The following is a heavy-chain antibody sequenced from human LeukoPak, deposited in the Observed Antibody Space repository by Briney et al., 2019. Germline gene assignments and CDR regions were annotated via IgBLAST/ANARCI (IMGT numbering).Heavy chain of an antibody. CDR2: INEDGGEK. D-gene: IGHD1-1*01. J-gene: IGHJ4*02. CDR1: GFTFSNYW. V-gene: IGHV3-7*01. CDR3: ARRRGLEY. Sequence: GGSLRLSSAASGFTFSNYWMTWVRQAPGKGLEWVANINEDGGEKYYVDSVEGRFTISRDNAKNSLFLEMNTLRAEDTAVYYCARRRGLEYWGQGTLVIISS.